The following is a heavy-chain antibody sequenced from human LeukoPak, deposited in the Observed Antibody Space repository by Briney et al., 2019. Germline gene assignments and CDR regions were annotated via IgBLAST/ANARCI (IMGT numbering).Heavy chain of an antibody. CDR2: INPNSGGT. CDR3: ARDRFGVVLPLYYYYYMDV. J-gene: IGHJ6*03. V-gene: IGHV1-2*02. D-gene: IGHD3-3*01. CDR1: GYTFTGYY. Sequence: GASVKVSCKASGYTFTGYYMHWVRQAPGQGLEWMGWINPNSGGTSYAQKFQGRVTMTRDTSISTAYMELSRLRSDDTAVYYCARDRFGVVLPLYYYYYMDVWGKGTTVTVSS.